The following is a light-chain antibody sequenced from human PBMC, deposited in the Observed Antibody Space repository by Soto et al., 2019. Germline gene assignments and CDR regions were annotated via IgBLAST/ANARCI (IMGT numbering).Light chain of an antibody. J-gene: IGKJ1*01. CDR3: QQYIDSPLT. CDR2: GVS. Sequence: DIVLTQSPSTLSSSLGDRATLSCRASQTINRYYLAWYHQKPGQPPRLLIYGVSNLATGVPDRFSGGGSGTEFTLTIVSLEPDDFGTYYCQQYIDSPLTFGQGTRVEVK. V-gene: IGKV3-20*01. CDR1: QTINRYY.